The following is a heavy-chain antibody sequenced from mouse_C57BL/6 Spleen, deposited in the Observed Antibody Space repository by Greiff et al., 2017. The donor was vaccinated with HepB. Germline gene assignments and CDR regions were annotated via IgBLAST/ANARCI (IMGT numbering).Heavy chain of an antibody. D-gene: IGHD1-1*01. CDR3: AHCGSSPWFAY. J-gene: IGHJ3*01. CDR2: IHPNSGST. Sequence: QVQLQQPGAELVKPGASVKLSCKASGYTFTSYWMHWVKQRPGQGLEWIGMIHPNSGSTNYNEKFKSKATLTVDKSSSTAYMQLSSLTSEDSAVYYCAHCGSSPWFAYWGQGTLVTVSA. V-gene: IGHV1-64*01. CDR1: GYTFTSYW.